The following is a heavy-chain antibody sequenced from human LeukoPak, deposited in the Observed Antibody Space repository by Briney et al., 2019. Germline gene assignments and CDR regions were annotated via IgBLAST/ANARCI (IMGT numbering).Heavy chain of an antibody. CDR1: GFIVSNYY. CDR3: TQYSTNIHY. V-gene: IGHV3-66*01. D-gene: IGHD6-13*01. J-gene: IGHJ4*02. CDR2: LYSGGST. Sequence: PGGSLRLSCAASGFIVSNYYMTWVRQAPGKGLECVSILYSGGSTYYADSVRGRFTISRDNSKNTLYLQMNSLRAEDTAVYYCTQYSTNIHYWGQGTLVTVSS.